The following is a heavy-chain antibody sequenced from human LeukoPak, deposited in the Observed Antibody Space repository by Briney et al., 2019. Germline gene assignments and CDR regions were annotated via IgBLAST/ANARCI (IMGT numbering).Heavy chain of an antibody. CDR1: GGSFSGYY. CDR3: ARGTPPYYDSSGYRRTYAFDI. J-gene: IGHJ3*02. CDR2: INRSGST. Sequence: SETLSLTCAVYGGSFSGYYWTWIRQPPGKGLEWIGEINRSGSTNYNPSLKSRVTISVDTSKNQFSLKLTSVTAADTAVYYCARGTPPYYDSSGYRRTYAFDIWGQGTMVAVSS. D-gene: IGHD3-22*01. V-gene: IGHV4-34*01.